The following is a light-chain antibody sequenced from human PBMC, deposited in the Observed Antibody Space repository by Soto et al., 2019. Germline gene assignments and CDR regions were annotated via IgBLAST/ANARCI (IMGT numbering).Light chain of an antibody. J-gene: IGKJ1*01. V-gene: IGKV3-20*01. CDR2: GAS. CDR3: QQYGSSPRT. CDR1: QSVSSSY. Sequence: ESVLTQSPGTLSLSPGERATLSCRASQSVSSSYLAWYQQKPGQAPRLLIYGASSRATGIPDRFSVSGSGTDFTLTISRLEPEDFAVYYCQQYGSSPRTFGQGTKVDIK.